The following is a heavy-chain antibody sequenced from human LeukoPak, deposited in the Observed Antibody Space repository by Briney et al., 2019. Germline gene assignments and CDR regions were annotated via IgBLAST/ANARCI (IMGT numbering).Heavy chain of an antibody. D-gene: IGHD3-22*01. CDR3: ARSAYLDSSGYYFDF. J-gene: IGHJ4*02. V-gene: IGHV3-23*01. CDR2: LTHTGGTK. Sequence: GGSLRLSCTASGFTFDAYAMNWVRQAPGKGLEWVSGLTHTGGTKYYADSVKGRFSISRDNSKITVSLQMNSLSADDTAVYYCARSAYLDSSGYYFDFWGQGTLVTVSS. CDR1: GFTFDAYA.